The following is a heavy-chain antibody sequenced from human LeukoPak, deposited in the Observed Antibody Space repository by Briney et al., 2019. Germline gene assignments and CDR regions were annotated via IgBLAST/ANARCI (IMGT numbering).Heavy chain of an antibody. CDR2: ISSSGSTI. D-gene: IGHD6-19*01. Sequence: PGGSLRLSCAASGLTFSDYYMSWIRQAPGKGLEWVSYISSSGSTIYYADSVKGRFTISRDNAKNSLYLQMNSLRAEDTAVYYCAKATDRSGWYSAIDYWGQGTLVTVSS. J-gene: IGHJ4*02. CDR3: AKATDRSGWYSAIDY. CDR1: GLTFSDYY. V-gene: IGHV3-11*04.